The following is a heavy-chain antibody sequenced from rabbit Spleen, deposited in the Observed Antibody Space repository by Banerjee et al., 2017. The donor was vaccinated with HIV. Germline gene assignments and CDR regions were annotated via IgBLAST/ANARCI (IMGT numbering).Heavy chain of an antibody. CDR2: IDPVFGIT. CDR1: GFSISSYY. D-gene: IGHD5-1*01. J-gene: IGHJ4*01. V-gene: IGHV1S47*01. Sequence: QEQLVESGGGLVQPGGSLTLTCTASGFSISSYYMNWVRQAPGKGLEWIGYIDPVFGITYYANWVNGRFSISRENAQNTVFLQMTSLTAADTATYFCARDLVAVIGWNFNLWGPGTLVTVS. CDR3: ARDLVAVIGWNFNL.